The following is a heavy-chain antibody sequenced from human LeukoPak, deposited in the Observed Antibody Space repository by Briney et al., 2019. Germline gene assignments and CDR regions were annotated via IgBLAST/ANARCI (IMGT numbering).Heavy chain of an antibody. D-gene: IGHD3-3*01. Sequence: GESLKISCKGSGYSFTSYWIGWVRQMPGKGLEWMGIIYPGDSDTRYSPSFQGQVTISADKSISTAYLQWSSLKASDTAMYYCASRGAYYDFWSGYSDDAFDIWGQGTMVTVSS. CDR1: GYSFTSYW. CDR3: ASRGAYYDFWSGYSDDAFDI. J-gene: IGHJ3*02. CDR2: IYPGDSDT. V-gene: IGHV5-51*01.